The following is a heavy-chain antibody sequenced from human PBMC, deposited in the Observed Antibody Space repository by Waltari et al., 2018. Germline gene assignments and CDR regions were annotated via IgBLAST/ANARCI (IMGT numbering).Heavy chain of an antibody. CDR3: AREGVPGGSGYSYGYLGWFDP. V-gene: IGHV4-39*07. Sequence: ESGPGLVKPSETLSLTCTVSGGSISSSSYYWGWIRQPPGKGLEWIGSIYYSGSTYYNPSLKSRVTISVDTSKNQFSLKLSSVTAADTAVYYCAREGVPGGSGYSYGYLGWFDPWGQGTLVTVSS. CDR1: GGSISSSSYY. CDR2: IYYSGST. D-gene: IGHD5-18*01. J-gene: IGHJ5*02.